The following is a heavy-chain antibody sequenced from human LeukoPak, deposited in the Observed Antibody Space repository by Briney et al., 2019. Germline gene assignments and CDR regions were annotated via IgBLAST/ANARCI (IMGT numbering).Heavy chain of an antibody. CDR3: ARDQSVGATGWFDP. CDR1: GGTFSSYA. J-gene: IGHJ5*02. V-gene: IGHV1-69*04. CDR2: IIPILGIA. D-gene: IGHD1-26*01. Sequence: ASVKVSCKASGGTFSSYAISWVRQAPGQGLEWMGRIIPILGIANYAQKFQGRVTITADKSTSTAYMELSSLRSEDTAVYYCARDQSVGATGWFDPWGQGTLVTVSS.